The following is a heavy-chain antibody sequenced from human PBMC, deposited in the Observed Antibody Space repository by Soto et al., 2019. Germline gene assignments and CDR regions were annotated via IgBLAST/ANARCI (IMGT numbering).Heavy chain of an antibody. CDR3: ARDQNDFWSGTPYYYYGMDV. CDR1: GFTFSSYS. Sequence: PGGSLRLSCAAPGFTFSSYSMNWVRQAPGKGLEWVSSISSSSSYIYYADSVKGRFTISRDNAKNSLYLQMNSLRAEDTAVYYCARDQNDFWSGTPYYYYGMDVWGQGTTVTVSS. J-gene: IGHJ6*02. D-gene: IGHD3-3*01. CDR2: ISSSSSYI. V-gene: IGHV3-21*01.